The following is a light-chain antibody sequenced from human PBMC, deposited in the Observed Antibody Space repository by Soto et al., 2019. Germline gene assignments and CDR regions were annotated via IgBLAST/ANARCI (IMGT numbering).Light chain of an antibody. Sequence: DIQMTQSPSTVSASLGGRVIITCRASPSISSWLAWYQQQPGKAPKLLIYKASSLQSGVPARFSGRGSGTQFTLTISSLQPDDFASYYCQQYSSSSTFGQGTKGEMK. CDR1: PSISSW. CDR3: QQYSSSST. CDR2: KAS. J-gene: IGKJ1*01. V-gene: IGKV1-5*03.